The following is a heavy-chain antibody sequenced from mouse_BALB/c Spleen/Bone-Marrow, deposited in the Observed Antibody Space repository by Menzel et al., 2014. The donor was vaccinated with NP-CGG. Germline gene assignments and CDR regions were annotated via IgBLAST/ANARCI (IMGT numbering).Heavy chain of an antibody. CDR2: INPYNGGT. CDR1: GYSFTGYT. V-gene: IGHV1-26*01. CDR3: ARGVVARYYFDY. Sequence: VVESGASMKISCKASGYSFTGYTMNWVEQSHGKNLEWIGLINPYNGGTSYNQKFKGKATLTVDKSSSTAYMELLSLTSEDSAVYYCARGVVARYYFDYWGQGTTLTVSS. D-gene: IGHD1-1*01. J-gene: IGHJ2*01.